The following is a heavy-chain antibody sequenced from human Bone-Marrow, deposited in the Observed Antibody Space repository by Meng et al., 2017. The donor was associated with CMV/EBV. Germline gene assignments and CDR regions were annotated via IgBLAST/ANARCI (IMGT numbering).Heavy chain of an antibody. CDR1: GFTVSSNY. J-gene: IGHJ6*02. Sequence: LSLTCAASGFTVSSNYMSWVRQAPGKGLAWVSVIYSGGSTYYADSVKGRFTISRDNSKNTLYLQMNSLRAEDTAVYYCASPMYSSSWYAYYYYGMDVWGQGTTVTVSS. CDR2: IYSGGST. D-gene: IGHD6-13*01. V-gene: IGHV3-53*01. CDR3: ASPMYSSSWYAYYYYGMDV.